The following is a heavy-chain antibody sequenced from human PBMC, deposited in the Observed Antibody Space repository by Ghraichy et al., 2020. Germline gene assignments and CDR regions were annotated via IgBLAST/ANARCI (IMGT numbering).Heavy chain of an antibody. CDR2: ISTNGGST. J-gene: IGHJ6*02. CDR1: GFTFSNYS. Sequence: GGSLRLSCSASGFTFSNYSMHWVRQAPGKGLEYVSPISTNGGSTNYADSVKGRFTLSRDNSKNTLYLQMSSLRVEDTAIYYCVKDSLCCGMDVWGQGTTVTVSS. V-gene: IGHV3-64D*06. D-gene: IGHD2-15*01. CDR3: VKDSLCCGMDV.